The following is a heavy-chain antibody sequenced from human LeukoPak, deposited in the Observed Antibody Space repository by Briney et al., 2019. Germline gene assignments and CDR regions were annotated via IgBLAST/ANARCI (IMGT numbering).Heavy chain of an antibody. D-gene: IGHD6-13*01. J-gene: IGHJ5*02. CDR1: GRSFSGYY. CDR2: INRSGST. CDR3: ARSARGEARILPGIAAAGTNSDWFDP. V-gene: IGHV4-34*01. Sequence: SETLSLTCAVYGRSFSGYYWSWIRQPPGKGLEWIGEINRSGSTNYNPTLKSRVTISVDTSKNQFSLKLSSVTAADTAVYYCARSARGEARILPGIAAAGTNSDWFDPWGQGTLVTVSS.